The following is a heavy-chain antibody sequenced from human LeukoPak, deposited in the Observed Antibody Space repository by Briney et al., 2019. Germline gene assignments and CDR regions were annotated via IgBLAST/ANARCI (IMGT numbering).Heavy chain of an antibody. J-gene: IGHJ4*02. Sequence: GGSLRLSCAASGFTFSSYAMSWVRQAPGKGLEWVSAISGSGGSTYYADSVKGRFTISRDNAKNSLYLQMNSLRAEGTAVYYCARDLYCSGGSCYSLDYWGQGTLVTVSS. V-gene: IGHV3-23*01. CDR1: GFTFSSYA. CDR2: ISGSGGST. CDR3: ARDLYCSGGSCYSLDY. D-gene: IGHD2-15*01.